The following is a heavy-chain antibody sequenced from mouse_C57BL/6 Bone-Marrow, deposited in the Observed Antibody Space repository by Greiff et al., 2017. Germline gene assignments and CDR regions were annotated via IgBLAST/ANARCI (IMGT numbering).Heavy chain of an antibody. D-gene: IGHD1-1*01. CDR3: ARPYGDSYGYFDV. V-gene: IGHV5-6*01. Sequence: EVMLVESGRDLVKPGGSLKLSCAASGFTFSSYGMSWVRQTPDKRLEWVATISSGGSYTYYPESVKGRFTISRDNAKNTMYLQMSRLKSEDTAMYYCARPYGDSYGYFDVWGTGTTVTVSS. CDR1: GFTFSSYG. J-gene: IGHJ1*03. CDR2: ISSGGSYT.